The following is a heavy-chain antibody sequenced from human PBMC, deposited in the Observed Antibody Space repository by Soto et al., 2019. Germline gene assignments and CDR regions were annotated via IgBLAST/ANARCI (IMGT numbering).Heavy chain of an antibody. CDR2: ISYDGSNK. CDR3: AKDPSPRYYDFWSGYSPNGMDV. V-gene: IGHV3-30*18. CDR1: GFTFSSYG. Sequence: LRLSCAASGFTFSSYGMHWVRQAPGKGLEWVAVISYDGSNKYYADSVKGRFTISRDNSKNTLYLQMNSLRAEDTAVYYCAKDPSPRYYDFWSGYSPNGMDVWGQGTTVTVSS. J-gene: IGHJ6*02. D-gene: IGHD3-3*01.